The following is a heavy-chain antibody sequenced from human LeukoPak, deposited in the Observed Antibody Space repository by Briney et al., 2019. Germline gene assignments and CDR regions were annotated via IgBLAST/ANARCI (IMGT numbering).Heavy chain of an antibody. CDR1: GFTFSAYA. V-gene: IGHV3-23*01. Sequence: GGSLRLSCAASGFTFSAYAMTWVRQAPGKGLEWVSGIGGSGGSTNYADSVKGRFTIPRDNSKNTLYLQMNSLRAEDTAVYYCAKDAWTYCSGGCSRGPTSLYYWGQGTLVTVSS. CDR3: AKDAWTYCSGGCSRGPTSLYY. J-gene: IGHJ4*02. CDR2: IGGSGGST. D-gene: IGHD2-21*02.